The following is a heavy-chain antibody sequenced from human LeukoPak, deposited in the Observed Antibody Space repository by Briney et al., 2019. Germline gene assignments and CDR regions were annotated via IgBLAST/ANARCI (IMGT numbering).Heavy chain of an antibody. J-gene: IGHJ5*02. Sequence: SETLSLTCTVSGYSISSGYFWGWIRQPPGKGLECIGTIYHSGSTYYNPSLKSRVTISVDTSKNQFSLKLSSVTAADTAVYYCARDGPYYYDSSGYYHWFDPWGQGTLVTVSS. CDR2: IYHSGST. D-gene: IGHD3-22*01. V-gene: IGHV4-38-2*02. CDR1: GYSISSGYF. CDR3: ARDGPYYYDSSGYYHWFDP.